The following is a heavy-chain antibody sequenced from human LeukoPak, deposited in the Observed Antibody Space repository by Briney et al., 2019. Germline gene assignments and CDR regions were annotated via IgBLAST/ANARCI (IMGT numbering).Heavy chain of an antibody. Sequence: GGSLRLSCAASGFTFSNAWMSWVRQAPGKGLEWVGRIKSKTDGGTTDYAAPVKGRFTISRDNAKNTLYLQMNSLRAEDTAVYYCARDQSYYDSSGDAFDIWGQGTMVTVSS. CDR1: GFTFSNAW. D-gene: IGHD3-22*01. CDR2: IKSKTDGGTT. J-gene: IGHJ3*02. V-gene: IGHV3-15*05. CDR3: ARDQSYYDSSGDAFDI.